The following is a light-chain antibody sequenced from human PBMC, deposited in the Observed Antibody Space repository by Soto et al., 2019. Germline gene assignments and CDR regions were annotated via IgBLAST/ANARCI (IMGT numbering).Light chain of an antibody. CDR2: DVS. J-gene: IGLJ1*01. CDR1: SSDVGGYNY. Sequence: QPVLTQPRSVSGSHGHSVTISCTGTSSDVGGYNYVSWYQQHPGKAPKLMIYDVSKRPSGVPDRFSGSKSGNTASLTISGLQAEDEADYYCCSYAGSYTLYVFGTGTKVTVL. V-gene: IGLV2-11*01. CDR3: CSYAGSYTLYV.